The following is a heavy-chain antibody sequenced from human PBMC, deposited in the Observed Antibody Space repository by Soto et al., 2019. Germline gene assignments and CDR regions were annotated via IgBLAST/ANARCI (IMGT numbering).Heavy chain of an antibody. V-gene: IGHV3-64*01. CDR2: ISSRGGRT. D-gene: IGHD2-15*01. Sequence: GGSLRLSCAASGFTFSDYGMNWVRQAPGKGLEYVSAISSRGGRTYFANPVKCRFIISRDNSKNTLYLQMCSLRAEDMALYFCARECSGGSCSGAYDFWGQGTLVTVSS. CDR1: GFTFSDYG. J-gene: IGHJ4*01. CDR3: ARECSGGSCSGAYDF.